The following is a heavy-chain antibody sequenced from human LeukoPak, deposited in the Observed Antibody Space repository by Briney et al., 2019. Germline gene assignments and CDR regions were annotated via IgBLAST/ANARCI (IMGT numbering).Heavy chain of an antibody. V-gene: IGHV3-23*01. D-gene: IGHD6-19*01. CDR1: GFTFSSYA. J-gene: IGHJ4*02. CDR3: AKASSGWFSGSDY. Sequence: GGSPRLSCAASGFTFSSYAMSWVRQAPGKGLEWVSAISGSGGSTYYADSVKGRFTISRDNSKNTLYLQMNSLRAEDTAVYYCAKASSGWFSGSDYWGQGTLVTVSS. CDR2: ISGSGGST.